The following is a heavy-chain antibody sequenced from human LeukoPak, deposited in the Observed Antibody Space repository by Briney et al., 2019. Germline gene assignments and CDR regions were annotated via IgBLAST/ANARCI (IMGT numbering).Heavy chain of an antibody. CDR3: AGDTVPLGAPGENDDFFDC. Sequence: GGSLRLSCAASGFTFSNYAMSWVRQAPGKGLEWVSAIGVNTYYTDSVKGRFTISRDNAKNTLYLQMNRLSAEDTALYYCAGDTVPLGAPGENDDFFDCWGQGTLVTVSS. V-gene: IGHV3-23*01. D-gene: IGHD3-16*01. CDR2: IGVNT. CDR1: GFTFSNYA. J-gene: IGHJ4*02.